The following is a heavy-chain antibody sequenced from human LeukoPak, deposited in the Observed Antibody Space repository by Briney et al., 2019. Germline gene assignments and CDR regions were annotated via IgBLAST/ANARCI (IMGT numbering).Heavy chain of an antibody. Sequence: GGSLRLSCVASGFTFTKCAMSWIRQAPGKGLEWVAIITATGETAYYADSVKGRFTISRDNSRNTVYMQMDSLRAEDTAIYYCAGDRNSDWYSPLDYWGQGSQVTVSP. CDR3: AGDRNSDWYSPLDY. CDR2: ITATGETA. J-gene: IGHJ4*02. CDR1: GFTFTKCA. V-gene: IGHV3-23*01. D-gene: IGHD6-19*01.